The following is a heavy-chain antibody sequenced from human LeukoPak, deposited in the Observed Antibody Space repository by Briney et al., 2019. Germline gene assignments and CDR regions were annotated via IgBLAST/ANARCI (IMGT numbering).Heavy chain of an antibody. CDR1: GGSISSGGYY. D-gene: IGHD5-12*01. J-gene: IGHJ4*02. CDR2: IYHSGST. Sequence: SETLSLTCTVSGGSISSGGYYWSWIRQPPGKGLEWIGYIYHSGSTYYNPSLKSRVTISVDRSKNQFSLKLSSVTAADTAVYYCARDLSIVATILPYYWGQGTLVTVSS. CDR3: ARDLSIVATILPYY. V-gene: IGHV4-30-2*01.